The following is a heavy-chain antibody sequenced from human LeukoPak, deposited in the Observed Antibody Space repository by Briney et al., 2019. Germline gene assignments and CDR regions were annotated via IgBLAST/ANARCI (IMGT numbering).Heavy chain of an antibody. D-gene: IGHD3-22*01. CDR2: IIPIFGTA. CDR1: GGTFSSYA. Sequence: SVKVSCKASGGTFSSYAISWVRQAPGQGLEWMGGIIPIFGTANYAQKFQGRVTMTRDTSTSTVYMELSSLRSEDTAVYYCATSALYYYDSSGYPIDYWGQGTLVTVSS. CDR3: ATSALYYYDSSGYPIDY. J-gene: IGHJ4*02. V-gene: IGHV1-69*05.